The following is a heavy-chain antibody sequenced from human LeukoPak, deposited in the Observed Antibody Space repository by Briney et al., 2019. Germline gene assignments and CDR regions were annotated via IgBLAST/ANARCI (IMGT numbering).Heavy chain of an antibody. Sequence: SETLSLTCTVSGGSISSSSYYWGWIRQPPGRGLGGIGSIYYGGNTYYNPSLKSRVTISVDTSKNQFSLRLSSVTAADTAVYYCARDLGGTTGKFDYWGQGTLVTVSS. CDR1: GGSISSSSYY. CDR3: ARDLGGTTGKFDY. J-gene: IGHJ4*02. D-gene: IGHD1-7*01. V-gene: IGHV4-39*07. CDR2: IYYGGNT.